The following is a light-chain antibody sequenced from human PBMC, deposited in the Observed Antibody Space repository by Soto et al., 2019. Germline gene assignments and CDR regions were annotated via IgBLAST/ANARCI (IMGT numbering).Light chain of an antibody. CDR3: QSYDSSLSGGV. CDR2: GNS. J-gene: IGLJ1*01. Sequence: QSVLTQPPSVSGAPGQRVTISCTGSSSNIGAGYDVHWYQQLPGTAPKLLIYGNSNRPSGVPDRFSGSKSGTSASLAITGLQAEDEADYYCQSYDSSLSGGVFGTGTKVTFL. V-gene: IGLV1-40*01. CDR1: SSNIGAGYD.